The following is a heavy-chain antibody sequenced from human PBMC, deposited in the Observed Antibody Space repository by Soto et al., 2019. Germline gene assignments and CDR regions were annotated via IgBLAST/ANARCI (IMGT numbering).Heavy chain of an antibody. D-gene: IGHD5-12*01. J-gene: IGHJ6*02. CDR2: ISYDGSNK. CDR1: GFTFSSYA. V-gene: IGHV3-30-3*01. CDR3: AREIRNIVANGGMDV. Sequence: GGSLRLSCAASGFTFSSYAMHWVRQAPGKGLEWVAVISYDGSNKYYADSVKGRFTISRDNSKNTLYLQMNSLRAEDTAVYYCAREIRNIVANGGMDVWGQGTTVTVSS.